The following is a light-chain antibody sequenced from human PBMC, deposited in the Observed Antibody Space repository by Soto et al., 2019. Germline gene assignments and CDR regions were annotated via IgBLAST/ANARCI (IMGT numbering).Light chain of an antibody. CDR3: QSYDSSLSGVV. J-gene: IGLJ2*01. CDR1: SSNIGAGYD. Sequence: QAVVTQPPSVSGAPGQRVTISCTGSSSNIGAGYDVHWYQQLPGTAPKLLIYGNSNRPSGVPDRFSGSKSGTSASLAITGLQAEDEADYYGQSYDSSLSGVVFGGGTKVTVL. CDR2: GNS. V-gene: IGLV1-40*01.